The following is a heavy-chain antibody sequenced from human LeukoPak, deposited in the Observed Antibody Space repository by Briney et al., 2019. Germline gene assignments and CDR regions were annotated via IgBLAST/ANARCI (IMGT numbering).Heavy chain of an antibody. CDR1: GFTFSNYV. Sequence: GGSLRLSCAASGFTFSNYVMNWVRQAPGKGLEWVSYISSSGSTIYYADSVKGRFTISRDNAKNSLYLQVNSLRADDTAVYYLSRKTLLTMIVVVQDAFDIWGQGTMVTVSS. V-gene: IGHV3-48*03. J-gene: IGHJ3*02. CDR3: SRKTLLTMIVVVQDAFDI. CDR2: ISSSGSTI. D-gene: IGHD3-22*01.